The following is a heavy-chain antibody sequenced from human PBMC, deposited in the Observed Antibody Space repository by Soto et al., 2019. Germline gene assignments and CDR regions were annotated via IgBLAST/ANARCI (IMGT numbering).Heavy chain of an antibody. D-gene: IGHD4-4*01. Sequence: QVQLVESGGGVVQPGRSLRLSCAASGFTFSSYGMHWVRQAPGKGLEWVAVISYDGSNKYYADSVKGRFTISRDNSKNTLYLQMNSLRAEDTAVYYCAKQRSKGARYYYYGMDVWGQGTTVTVSS. J-gene: IGHJ6*02. V-gene: IGHV3-30*18. CDR2: ISYDGSNK. CDR1: GFTFSSYG. CDR3: AKQRSKGARYYYYGMDV.